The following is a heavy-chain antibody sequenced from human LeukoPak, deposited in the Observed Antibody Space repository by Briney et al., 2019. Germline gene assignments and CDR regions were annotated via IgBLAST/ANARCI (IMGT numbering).Heavy chain of an antibody. J-gene: IGHJ6*02. V-gene: IGHV3-21*01. Sequence: GGSLRLSCAASGFTFSDYYMSWVRQAPGKGLEWVSSISSSSSYIYYADSVKGRFTISRDNAKNSLYLQMNSLRAEDTAVYYCARDFHYYYYYGMDVWGQGTTVTVSS. CDR2: ISSSSSYI. CDR1: GFTFSDYY. CDR3: ARDFHYYYYYGMDV.